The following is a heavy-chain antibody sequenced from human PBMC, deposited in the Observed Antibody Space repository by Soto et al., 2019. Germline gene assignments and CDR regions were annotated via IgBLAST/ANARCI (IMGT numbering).Heavy chain of an antibody. D-gene: IGHD3-9*01. CDR1: GFTFSDYG. CDR2: IISSGGST. CDR3: AKDNDILTGYLDY. Sequence: GGSLRLSCAVSGFTFSDYGMRWVRQGPGKGLEWVSTIISSGGSTYYADSVKGRFTISRDNSKNTLYLQMNSLRAEDTAVYYCAKDNDILTGYLDYWGQGTLVTVSS. J-gene: IGHJ4*02. V-gene: IGHV3-23*01.